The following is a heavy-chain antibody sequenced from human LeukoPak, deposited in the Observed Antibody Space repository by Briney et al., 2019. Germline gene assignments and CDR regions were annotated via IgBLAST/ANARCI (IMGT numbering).Heavy chain of an antibody. Sequence: GGSLRLSCAASGFTFDDYAMHWVRQAPGKGLEWVSLISGAGGSTYYADSVKGRFTIPRDNSKNSLYLQMNSLRTEDTALYYCAKDPASYGSTYYYYGMDVWGQGTTVTVSS. CDR2: ISGAGGST. J-gene: IGHJ6*02. V-gene: IGHV3-43*02. D-gene: IGHD5-18*01. CDR1: GFTFDDYA. CDR3: AKDPASYGSTYYYYGMDV.